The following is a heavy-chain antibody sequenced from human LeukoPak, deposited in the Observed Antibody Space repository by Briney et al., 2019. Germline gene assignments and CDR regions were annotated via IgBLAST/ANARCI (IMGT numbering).Heavy chain of an antibody. Sequence: PSETLSLTCTVSGGSISSSSYYWGWIRQPPGKGLEWIGSIYYSGSTYYNPSLKSRVTISVDTSKNQLSLKLSSVTAADTAVYYCARRTRYYYDSSGYSPSQWFDPWGQGTLVTVSS. V-gene: IGHV4-39*01. CDR3: ARRTRYYYDSSGYSPSQWFDP. CDR1: GGSISSSSYY. CDR2: IYYSGST. D-gene: IGHD3-22*01. J-gene: IGHJ5*02.